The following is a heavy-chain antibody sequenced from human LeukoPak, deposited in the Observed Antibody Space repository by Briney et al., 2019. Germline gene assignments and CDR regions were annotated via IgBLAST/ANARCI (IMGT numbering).Heavy chain of an antibody. CDR3: ARDAEYYYDSSGYFLTHNWFDP. CDR1: GGTFSSYA. V-gene: IGHV1-69*13. CDR2: IIPIFGTA. D-gene: IGHD3-22*01. J-gene: IGHJ5*02. Sequence: ASVKVSCKASGGTFSSYAISWVRQAPGQGLEWMGGIIPIFGTANYAQKFQGRVTITADESTSTAYMELSSLRSEDTAVYYCARDAEYYYDSSGYFLTHNWFDPWGQGTLVTVSS.